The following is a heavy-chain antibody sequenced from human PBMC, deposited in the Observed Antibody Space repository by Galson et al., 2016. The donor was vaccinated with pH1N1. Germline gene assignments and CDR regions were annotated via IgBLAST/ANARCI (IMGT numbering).Heavy chain of an antibody. CDR3: AKGGRVGTEGYYYALDV. J-gene: IGHJ6*02. CDR1: GFIFSSYA. CDR2: ISAASTRT. V-gene: IGHV3-23*01. Sequence: SLRLSCAASGFIFSSYAMTWVRLAPGKGPEWVSAISAASTRTYYPDSVKGRFIISRDNSKNTLYLQMNSLRAEDTAEYYCAKGGRVGTEGYYYALDVWGQGTTVIVSS. D-gene: IGHD1/OR15-1a*01.